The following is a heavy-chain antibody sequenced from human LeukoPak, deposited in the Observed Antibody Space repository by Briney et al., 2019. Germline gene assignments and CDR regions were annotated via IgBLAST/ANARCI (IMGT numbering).Heavy chain of an antibody. Sequence: GALVKVSCKASGYTFSSYDITWVRQAPGQGLERMGWISRNNVNTNYAQKLQGRVTLTTDTSTSTAYMELRSLRSDDTAVYYCVRGGSSSGYDYWGQGTLVTVSS. CDR3: VRGGSSSGYDY. J-gene: IGHJ4*02. CDR2: ISRNNVNT. D-gene: IGHD3-22*01. V-gene: IGHV1-18*01. CDR1: GYTFSSYD.